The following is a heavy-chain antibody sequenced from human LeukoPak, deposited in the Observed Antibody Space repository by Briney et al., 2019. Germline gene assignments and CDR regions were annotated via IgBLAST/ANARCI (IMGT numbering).Heavy chain of an antibody. Sequence: ASVKVSCKASGYTFTSQGISWVRQAPGQGLEWMGRISTYNGDANYAQKLQGRVTMTTDTSTSTAYMELRSLRSDDTAVYYCAIGGVMVPDNYYYYYMDVWGEGTTVAVSS. J-gene: IGHJ6*03. CDR3: AIGGVMVPDNYYYYYMDV. D-gene: IGHD2-2*01. CDR2: ISTYNGDA. CDR1: GYTFTSQG. V-gene: IGHV1-18*01.